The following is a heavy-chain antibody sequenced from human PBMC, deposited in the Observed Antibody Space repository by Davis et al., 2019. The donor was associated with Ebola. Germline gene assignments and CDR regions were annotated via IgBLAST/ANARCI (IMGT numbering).Heavy chain of an antibody. Sequence: GESLKISCAASGFTFSSHWMSWVRQASGKGLEWVANIKQDGSEKYYVDSVKGRFTISRDNAKNSLYLQMNSLRAEDTAVYYCARETRRITIFGVVTRGQGTLVTVSS. V-gene: IGHV3-7*01. CDR2: IKQDGSEK. CDR1: GFTFSSHW. J-gene: IGHJ4*02. CDR3: ARETRRITIFGVVT. D-gene: IGHD3-3*01.